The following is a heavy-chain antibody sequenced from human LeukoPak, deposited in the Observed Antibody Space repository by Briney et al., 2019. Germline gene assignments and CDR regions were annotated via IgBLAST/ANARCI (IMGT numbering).Heavy chain of an antibody. V-gene: IGHV3-23*01. D-gene: IGHD3-22*01. CDR2: ISGSGGST. J-gene: IGHJ4*02. CDR3: AKDRDSRTPPRVFDY. CDR1: GFTFSSYA. Sequence: GSLRLSCAASGFTFSSYAMSWVRQAPGKGLEWVSAISGSGGSTYYADSVKGRFTTSRDNSKNTLYLQMNSLRAEDTAVYYCAKDRDSRTPPRVFDYWGQGTLVTVSS.